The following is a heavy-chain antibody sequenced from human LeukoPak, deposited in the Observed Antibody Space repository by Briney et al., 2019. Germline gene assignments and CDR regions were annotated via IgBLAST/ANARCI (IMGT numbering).Heavy chain of an antibody. J-gene: IGHJ4*02. D-gene: IGHD6-6*01. CDR3: SKDRPRSPFDY. Sequence: GGSLRLSCAASGFTFSSNTMNWVRQAPGKGLEWVSSISSDGIHTFYADPVKGRLTISRDNAKNSLYLQMNSLRDEDTAVYYCSKDRPRSPFDYWGQGILVTVSS. CDR1: GFTFSSNT. CDR2: ISSDGIHT. V-gene: IGHV3-21*01.